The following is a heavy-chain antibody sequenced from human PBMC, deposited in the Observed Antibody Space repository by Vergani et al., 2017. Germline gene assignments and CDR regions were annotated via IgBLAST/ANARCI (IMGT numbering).Heavy chain of an antibody. Sequence: EVQLLESGGGLVQPGGSLRLSCEASGFSFPGYAMSWVRQAPGKGLEWVSVIYSGDSTYYADSVKGRFTISRDNSKNTLYLQMNSLRAEDTAVYYCARGNAVGSYWGQERMVTVSS. V-gene: IGHV3-66*02. CDR3: ARGNAVGSY. CDR2: IYSGDST. J-gene: IGHJ4*02. D-gene: IGHD1-1*01. CDR1: GFSFPGYA.